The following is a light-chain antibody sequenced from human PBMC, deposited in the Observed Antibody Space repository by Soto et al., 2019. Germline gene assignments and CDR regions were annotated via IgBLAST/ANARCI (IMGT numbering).Light chain of an antibody. Sequence: QSVLTQPPSASGTPGQTVTITCSGSNSNIGSNSVNWFQHLPGAVPKLLIFSNNQRPSGVPDRFSGSKSGTSASLAISGLQTEDESDYYCCSYADGSIYVFGTGTKLTVL. CDR3: CSYADGSIYV. CDR2: SNN. V-gene: IGLV1-44*01. CDR1: NSNIGSNS. J-gene: IGLJ1*01.